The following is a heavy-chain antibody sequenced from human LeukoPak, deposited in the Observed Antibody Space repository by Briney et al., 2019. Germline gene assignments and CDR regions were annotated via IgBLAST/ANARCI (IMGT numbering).Heavy chain of an antibody. J-gene: IGHJ4*02. Sequence: SETLSLTCAVYGGSFSGYYWSWIRQPPGKGLEWIGETNHSGSTNYNPSLKSRVTISVDTSKNQFSLKLSSVTAADTAVYYCARGLGSSSWYFYDYWGQGTLVTVSS. D-gene: IGHD6-13*01. V-gene: IGHV4-34*01. CDR3: ARGLGSSSWYFYDY. CDR2: TNHSGST. CDR1: GGSFSGYY.